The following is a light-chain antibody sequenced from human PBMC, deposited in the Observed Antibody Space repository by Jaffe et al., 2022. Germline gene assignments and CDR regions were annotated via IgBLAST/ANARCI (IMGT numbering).Light chain of an antibody. Sequence: QSALTQPPSASGSPGQSVTISCTGTSSDVGYNYVSWYQQHPGKAPKLMIYEVSKRPSGVPDRFSGSKSGNTASLTVSGLQAEDEADYYCSSYAGSNNVIFGGGTKLTVL. CDR2: EVS. CDR3: SSYAGSNNVI. CDR1: SSDVGYNY. V-gene: IGLV2-8*01. J-gene: IGLJ2*01.